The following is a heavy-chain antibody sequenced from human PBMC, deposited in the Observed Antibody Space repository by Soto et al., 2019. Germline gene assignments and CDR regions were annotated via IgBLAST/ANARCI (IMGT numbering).Heavy chain of an antibody. V-gene: IGHV4-59*08. CDR1: VGSISSYY. D-gene: IGHD1-1*01. Sequence: SETLSLTCTVSVGSISSYYWSWIRQPPGKGLEWIGYIYYSGSTNYNPSLKSRVTISVDTSKNQFSLKLSSVTAADTAVYYCARANRRYNWNDVPYMDVWGKGTTVTVSS. CDR2: IYYSGST. CDR3: ARANRRYNWNDVPYMDV. J-gene: IGHJ6*03.